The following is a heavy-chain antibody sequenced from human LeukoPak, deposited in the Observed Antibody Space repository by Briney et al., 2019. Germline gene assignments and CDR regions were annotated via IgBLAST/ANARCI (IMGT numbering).Heavy chain of an antibody. CDR1: GLTFSSCA. Sequence: GGSLRLSCAASGLTFSSCAMSWVRQAPGKGPEWVSVISASGASTYYADSVRGRFTISRDNSKNTLYLQMSSLRAEDTAVYYCAKRASDWYYFDYWGQGSLVTVSS. D-gene: IGHD3-9*01. V-gene: IGHV3-23*01. CDR3: AKRASDWYYFDY. CDR2: ISASGAST. J-gene: IGHJ4*02.